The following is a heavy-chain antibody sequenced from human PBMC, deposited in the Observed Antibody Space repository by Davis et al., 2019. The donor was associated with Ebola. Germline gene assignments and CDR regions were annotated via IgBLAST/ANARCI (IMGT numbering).Heavy chain of an antibody. CDR1: GYTFTGYY. D-gene: IGHD3-22*01. V-gene: IGHV1-2*04. CDR3: ARAPNPYYYDSSGYLDY. J-gene: IGHJ4*02. CDR2: INPNSGGT. Sequence: ASVKVSCKASGYTFTGYYMHWVRQAPGQGLEWMGWINPNSGGTNYAQKFQGWVTMTRDTSISTAYMELSRLRSDDTAVYYCARAPNPYYYDSSGYLDYWGQGTLVTVSS.